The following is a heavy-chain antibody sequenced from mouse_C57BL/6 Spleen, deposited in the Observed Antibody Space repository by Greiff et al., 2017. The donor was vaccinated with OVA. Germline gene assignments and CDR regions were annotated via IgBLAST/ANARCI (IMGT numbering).Heavy chain of an antibody. CDR2: IDPETGGT. J-gene: IGHJ2*01. CDR1: GYTFTDYE. Sequence: QVQLKESGAELVRPGASVTLSCKASGYTFTDYEMHWVKQTPVHGLEWIGAIDPETGGTAYNQKFKGKAILTADKSSSTAYMELRSLTSEDSAVYYCTRRGYYGSTLDYWGQGTTLTVSS. D-gene: IGHD1-1*01. V-gene: IGHV1-15*01. CDR3: TRRGYYGSTLDY.